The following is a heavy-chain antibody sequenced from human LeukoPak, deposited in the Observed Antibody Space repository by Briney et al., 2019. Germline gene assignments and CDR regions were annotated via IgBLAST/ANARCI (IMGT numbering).Heavy chain of an antibody. J-gene: IGHJ4*02. CDR2: IWYDGSNK. D-gene: IGHD6-19*01. CDR1: GFTFSSYG. Sequence: GGSLRLSCAASGFTFSSYGMHWVRQDPGKGLEWVAVIWYDGSNKYYADSVKGRFTISRDNSKNTLYLQMNSLRAEDTAVYYCASPTTNGRSSGYLPHYRGQGTLVTVSS. V-gene: IGHV3-33*01. CDR3: ASPTTNGRSSGYLPHY.